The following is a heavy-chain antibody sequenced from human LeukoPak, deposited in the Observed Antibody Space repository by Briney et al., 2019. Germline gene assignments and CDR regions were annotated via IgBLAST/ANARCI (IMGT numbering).Heavy chain of an antibody. CDR1: GFTFDDYA. CDR3: ARSLRNAFDI. V-gene: IGHV3-9*01. J-gene: IGHJ3*02. D-gene: IGHD3-3*01. CDR2: IGWNSGTI. Sequence: GGSLRLSCTASGFTFDDYAMHWVRQAPGEGLEWVSGIGWNSGTIGYVDSVKGRFTISRDNAKNSLYLQMNSLRAEDTAVYYCARSLRNAFDIWGQGTMVTVSS.